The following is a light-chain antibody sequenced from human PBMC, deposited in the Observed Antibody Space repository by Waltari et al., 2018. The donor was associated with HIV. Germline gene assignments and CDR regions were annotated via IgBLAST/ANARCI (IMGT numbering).Light chain of an antibody. V-gene: IGKV4-1*01. CDR1: RSVLYSSNNKNY. Sequence: DVVMDQCRHWRDGAQGERGTANCMSGRSVLYSSNNKNYLAWYQQKPGQPPKLLIYWASTRESGVPDRFSGSGSGTDFTLTISSLQAEDVAVYYCQQYYTTPFTFGPGTKVDIK. CDR2: WAS. J-gene: IGKJ3*01. CDR3: QQYYTTPFT.